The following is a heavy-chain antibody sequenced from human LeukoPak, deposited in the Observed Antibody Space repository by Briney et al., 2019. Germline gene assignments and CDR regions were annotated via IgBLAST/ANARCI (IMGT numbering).Heavy chain of an antibody. CDR3: AKGPHDRGYWYFDL. V-gene: IGHV3-23*01. CDR1: GFTFSKYA. J-gene: IGHJ2*01. CDR2: ISGNGDTT. Sequence: GGSLRLSCIASGFTFSKYAMTWVRQASRKGLEWVSPISGNGDTTYYADSVKGRFTIFRDNSRNTLYLQMNSLRAEDTAVYYCAKGPHDRGYWYFDLWGRGTLVLVSS.